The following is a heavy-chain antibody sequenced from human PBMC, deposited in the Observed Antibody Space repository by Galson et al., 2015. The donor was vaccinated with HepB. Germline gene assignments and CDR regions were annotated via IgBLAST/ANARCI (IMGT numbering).Heavy chain of an antibody. Sequence: SVKVSCKASGYTFSSYYMHWVRQAPGQGLEWMGIISPSGGSTAYARKFQGRVTMTRDTSTSTLSMELSSLRSDDTAVYYCARSGPMVDYWGQGTLVTVSS. CDR1: GYTFSSYY. D-gene: IGHD3-3*01. J-gene: IGHJ4*02. CDR3: ARSGPMVDY. CDR2: ISPSGGST. V-gene: IGHV1-46*01.